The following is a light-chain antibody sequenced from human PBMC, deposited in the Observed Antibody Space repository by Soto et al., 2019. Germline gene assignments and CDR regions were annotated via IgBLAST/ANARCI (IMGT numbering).Light chain of an antibody. J-gene: IGKJ2*01. CDR3: QQYNSYSYT. CDR2: KAS. Sequence: DIQMTQSSSTLSASVGDRVNIACRASQSISSYLAWYQQKPGKAPNLLIYKASNLASGVPSRFTGGGSGTDFTLTINSLQPDDSATYFCQQYNSYSYTFGQGTNLEIK. CDR1: QSISSY. V-gene: IGKV1-5*03.